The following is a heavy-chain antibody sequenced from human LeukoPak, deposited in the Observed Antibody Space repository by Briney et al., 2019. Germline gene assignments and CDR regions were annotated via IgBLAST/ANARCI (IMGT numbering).Heavy chain of an antibody. V-gene: IGHV4-4*02. J-gene: IGHJ4*02. Sequence: PSETLSLTCAVSGGSISSSNWWSWVRQPPGKGLEWIGEIYHSGSTNYNPSLKSRVTISVDKSKNQFSLKLSSVTAADTAVYYCARGGEPYYDFWSGYLYYFDYWGQGTLVTVSS. CDR1: GGSISSSNW. CDR3: ARGGEPYYDFWSGYLYYFDY. D-gene: IGHD3-3*01. CDR2: IYHSGST.